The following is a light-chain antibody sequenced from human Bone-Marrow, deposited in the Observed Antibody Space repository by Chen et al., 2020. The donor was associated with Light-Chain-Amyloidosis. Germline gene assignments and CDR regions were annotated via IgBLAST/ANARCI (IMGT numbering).Light chain of an antibody. CDR3: SSFAVSKIVL. J-gene: IGLJ3*02. Sequence: QSALTQPPSASGSPGQSVTISRTGARSDFGPFNYVSWYQQHPGKAPKLIMFDVNRRPSGVPGRFSGSKSGNTASLTVSGLQPDDEADYYCSSFAVSKIVLFGGGTKLTVL. CDR1: RSDFGPFNY. V-gene: IGLV2-8*01. CDR2: DVN.